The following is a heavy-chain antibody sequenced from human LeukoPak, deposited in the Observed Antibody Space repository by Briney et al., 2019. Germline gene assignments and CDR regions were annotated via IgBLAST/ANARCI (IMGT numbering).Heavy chain of an antibody. CDR3: AREYTYYDFWSGYGPFDY. D-gene: IGHD3-3*01. CDR2: ISAYNGNT. V-gene: IGHV1-18*01. CDR1: GYTFTSYG. Sequence: ASVKVSCKASGYTFTSYGISWVRQAPGQGLEWMGWISAYNGNTNYAQKLQGRVTMTTDTSTSTAYMELRSLRSDDTAVYYCAREYTYYDFWSGYGPFDYWGQGTLVTVSS. J-gene: IGHJ4*02.